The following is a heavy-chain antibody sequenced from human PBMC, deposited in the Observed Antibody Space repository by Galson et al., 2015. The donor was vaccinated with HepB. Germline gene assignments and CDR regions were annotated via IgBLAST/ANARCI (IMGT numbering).Heavy chain of an antibody. Sequence: SLRLSCAASGFTFSSYGMSWVRQAPGKGLEWVSSISSSSSYIYYADSVKGRFTISRDNAKNSLYLQMNSLRAEDTAVYYCARGGSSSSWYHWYFDLWGRGTLVTVSS. D-gene: IGHD6-13*01. CDR1: GFTFSSYG. J-gene: IGHJ2*01. CDR2: ISSSSSYI. CDR3: ARGGSSSSWYHWYFDL. V-gene: IGHV3-21*01.